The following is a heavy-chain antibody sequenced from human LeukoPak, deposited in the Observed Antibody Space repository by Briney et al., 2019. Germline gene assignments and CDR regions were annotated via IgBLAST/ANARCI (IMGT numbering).Heavy chain of an antibody. CDR2: ISSSSQYV. CDR1: GFTFARYS. D-gene: IGHD6-6*01. CDR3: VRGTYRSSSPSIGMPYYFDS. Sequence: PGGSLRLSCAASGFTFARYSVNWVRQAPGKGLEWVSSISSSSQYVFYADSMKGRFTISRDNAKNSLYLQINSLRVEDTAMYYCVRGTYRSSSPSIGMPYYFDSWGQGTLVTVSS. V-gene: IGHV3-21*01. J-gene: IGHJ4*02.